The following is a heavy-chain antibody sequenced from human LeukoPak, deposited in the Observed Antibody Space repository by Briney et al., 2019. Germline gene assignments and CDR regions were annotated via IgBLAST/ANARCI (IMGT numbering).Heavy chain of an antibody. CDR2: ISYDGSDK. J-gene: IGHJ4*02. CDR1: GFIFSSYA. V-gene: IGHV3-30-3*01. CDR3: ADNLSR. Sequence: GRSLRLSCAASGFIFSSYAMHWVRQAPGKGLEWVALISYDGSDKYYADSVKGRFTISRDNPKNTLYLQMNSLRAEDTAVYYCADNLSRWGQGTLVTVSS. D-gene: IGHD1-1*01.